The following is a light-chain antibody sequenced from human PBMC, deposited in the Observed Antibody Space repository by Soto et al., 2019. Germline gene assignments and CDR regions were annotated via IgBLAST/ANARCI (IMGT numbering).Light chain of an antibody. J-gene: IGLJ2*01. CDR1: GSDVGAYDY. Sequence: QSALTQPPSASGTPGQSVTISCTGTGSDVGAYDYVSWYQQHPGKVPKLIIYEVSKRPSGVPDRLSGSKSGNTASLTVSGLQAEDEADYYCTSYAGNNNVLFGGGTKLTVL. V-gene: IGLV2-8*01. CDR3: TSYAGNNNVL. CDR2: EVS.